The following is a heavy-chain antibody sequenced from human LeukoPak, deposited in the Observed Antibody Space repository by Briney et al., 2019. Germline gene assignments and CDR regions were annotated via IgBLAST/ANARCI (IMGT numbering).Heavy chain of an antibody. D-gene: IGHD1-7*01. V-gene: IGHV3-48*04. Sequence: GGSLRLSCAASGFTFSSYSMNWVRQAPGEGLEWVSYISSLSGTIYYADSVKGRFTISRDNAKNSLYLQMNSLRAEDTAVYYCASWDRITGTTSSWGQGTLVTVSS. CDR1: GFTFSSYS. CDR3: ASWDRITGTTSS. CDR2: ISSLSGTI. J-gene: IGHJ4*02.